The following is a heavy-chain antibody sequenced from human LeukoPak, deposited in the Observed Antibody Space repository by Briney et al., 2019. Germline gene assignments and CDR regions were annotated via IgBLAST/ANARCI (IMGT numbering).Heavy chain of an antibody. CDR3: ARGVSYGDY. D-gene: IGHD3-16*01. Sequence: GGSLTLTCAASGFTFTRYWMHWVRQAPGKGLVWVSRVNPDGSSTTYGDSVKGRFTSSRDNAKNTLYLQMNSLRVEDTAVYYCARGVSYGDYWGQGILVTVSS. V-gene: IGHV3-74*01. J-gene: IGHJ4*02. CDR2: VNPDGSST. CDR1: GFTFTRYW.